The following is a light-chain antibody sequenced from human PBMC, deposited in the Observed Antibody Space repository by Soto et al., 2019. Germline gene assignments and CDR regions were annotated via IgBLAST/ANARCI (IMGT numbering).Light chain of an antibody. CDR2: DAS. CDR1: QSVSSY. Sequence: EIVLTQSPATLSLSPGDRATLSCRASQSVSSYLAWYQQKPGQAPRLLIYDASNRATGIPARFSGSGSGTDFALTISSLEPEDFAVYYCQQRSNWPPGGTFGQGTKVDIK. CDR3: QQRSNWPPGGT. V-gene: IGKV3-11*01. J-gene: IGKJ1*01.